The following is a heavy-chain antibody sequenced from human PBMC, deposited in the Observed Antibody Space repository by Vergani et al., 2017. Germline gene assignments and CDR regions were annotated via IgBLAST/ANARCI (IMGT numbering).Heavy chain of an antibody. CDR3: ARDSSGNSMFQH. J-gene: IGHJ1*01. Sequence: QVQLQESGPGLVKPSETLSLTCTVSGGSISSYYWSWIRQPPGKGLEWIGYIYYSGSTYYNPSLKSRVTISVDTSKNQFSLKLSSVTAADTAVYYCARDSSGNSMFQHWGQGTLVTVSS. D-gene: IGHD4-23*01. CDR2: IYYSGST. V-gene: IGHV4-59*12. CDR1: GGSISSYY.